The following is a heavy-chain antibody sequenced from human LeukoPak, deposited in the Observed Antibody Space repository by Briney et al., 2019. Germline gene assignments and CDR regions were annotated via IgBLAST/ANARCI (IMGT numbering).Heavy chain of an antibody. CDR3: AKIQGWFNAAFHI. CDR1: GFSFSSYA. J-gene: IGHJ3*02. Sequence: TGGSLRLSCATSGFSFSSYAMSWVRQAPGKGLEWVSAMSSSDDGRYYADSVKGRFTISRDISKNTLFLQMNSLRAEDTAVYYCAKIQGWFNAAFHIGGQGTMVTVSS. V-gene: IGHV3-23*01. D-gene: IGHD6-19*01. CDR2: MSSSDDGR.